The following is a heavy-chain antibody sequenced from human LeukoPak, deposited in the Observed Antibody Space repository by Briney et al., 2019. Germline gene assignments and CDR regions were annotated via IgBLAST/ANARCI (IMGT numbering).Heavy chain of an antibody. J-gene: IGHJ6*03. CDR2: IYYSGST. Sequence: KSSETLSLTCTVSGGSISSYYWSWIRQPPGKGLEWIGYIYYSGSTNYNPSLKSRVTISVDTSKNQFSLKLSSVTAADTAVYYCARGPVVPAALFRNYYYYYMDVWGKGTTVTVSS. D-gene: IGHD2-2*01. CDR3: ARGPVVPAALFRNYYYYYMDV. CDR1: GGSISSYY. V-gene: IGHV4-59*12.